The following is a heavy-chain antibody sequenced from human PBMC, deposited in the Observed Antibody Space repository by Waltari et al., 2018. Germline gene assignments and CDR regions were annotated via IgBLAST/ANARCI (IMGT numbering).Heavy chain of an antibody. CDR3: LKKNDEVYDRNGLVYDAFDV. D-gene: IGHD3-22*01. J-gene: IGHJ3*01. CDR2: INGNSDSR. Sequence: EVQLVESGGGLVHPGRSLRLSCAASGFTFDDYALHWVRHAPGKGLEGVAGINGNSDSRGYGDSVKGRFTISRDNARNSLYLQMNSLTTEDTAVYYCLKKNDEVYDRNGLVYDAFDVWGQGTMVTVST. V-gene: IGHV3-9*01. CDR1: GFTFDDYA.